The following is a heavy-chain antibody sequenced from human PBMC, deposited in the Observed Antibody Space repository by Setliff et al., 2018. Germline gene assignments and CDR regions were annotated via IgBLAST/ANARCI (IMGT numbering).Heavy chain of an antibody. J-gene: IGHJ4*02. CDR1: GFSFSSHW. D-gene: IGHD6-19*01. Sequence: PGGSLRLSCAAFGFSFSSHWRSWVRQVPGKGLEWVANIKEEGGEKDYVDSVKGRFTISRDNAKNTLYLQMNSLRAEDTAIYYCATAISCWFNYWGQVALVTVSA. V-gene: IGHV3-7*01. CDR2: IKEEGGEK. CDR3: ATAISCWFNY.